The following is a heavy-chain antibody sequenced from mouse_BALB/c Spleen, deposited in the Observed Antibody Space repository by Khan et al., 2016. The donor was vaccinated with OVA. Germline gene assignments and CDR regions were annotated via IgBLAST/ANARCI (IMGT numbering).Heavy chain of an antibody. CDR3: ARLAYYYDSEGVAY. Sequence: VQLKESGGDLVKPGGSLKLSCATFGFTFSTYGMSWVRQTPDKRLEWVATISSGGTYTYYPDSVKGRFTISRDNGKNTLYLQMSSLKSEDTAMYYCARLAYYYDSEGVAYWGQGTLVTVSA. CDR2: ISSGGTYT. CDR1: GFTFSTYG. D-gene: IGHD1-1*01. V-gene: IGHV5-6*01. J-gene: IGHJ3*01.